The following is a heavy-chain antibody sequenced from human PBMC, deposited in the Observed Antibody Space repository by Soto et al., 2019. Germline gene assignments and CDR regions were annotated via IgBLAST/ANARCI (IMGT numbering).Heavy chain of an antibody. CDR1: GGTFSSYA. CDR2: IIPIFGTA. D-gene: IGHD3-22*01. Sequence: SVKVSCKASGGTFSSYAISWVRQAPGQGLEWVGGIIPIFGTANYAQKFQGRVTITADESTNTAYMELSSLRSEDTAVYYCARGHYYDSSGYYPLDYWGQGTLVTVSS. V-gene: IGHV1-69*13. J-gene: IGHJ4*02. CDR3: ARGHYYDSSGYYPLDY.